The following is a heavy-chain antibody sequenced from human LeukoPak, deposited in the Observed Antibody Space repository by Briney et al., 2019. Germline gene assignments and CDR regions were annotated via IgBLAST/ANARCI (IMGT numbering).Heavy chain of an antibody. J-gene: IGHJ4*02. CDR3: LRGDRRDY. CDR1: GFTFSNYA. Sequence: GGSLRLSCAASGFTFSNYAMSWVRQAPGKGLEWVSGITGSGGSTYYADSVKGRFTISRDNSKNTLYLQINSLRVEDTAVYYCLRGDRRDYWGQGTLVTVSS. CDR2: ITGSGGST. V-gene: IGHV3-23*01.